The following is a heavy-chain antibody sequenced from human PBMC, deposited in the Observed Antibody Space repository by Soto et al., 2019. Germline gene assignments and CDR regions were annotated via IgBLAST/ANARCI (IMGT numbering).Heavy chain of an antibody. J-gene: IGHJ4*02. D-gene: IGHD2-15*01. CDR1: GFTFSNYN. CDR3: ARDDAGGSCIEF. Sequence: EVRLVGSGGGLVKQGGSLRLSCAASGFTFSNYNMNWVRQAPGEGLEWVSSISSSSSYIYYADSVKGRFTISRDNAKNSLYLQMNSLRAEDTAVYYCARDDAGGSCIEFWGQGTLVTVSS. V-gene: IGHV3-21*01. CDR2: ISSSSSYI.